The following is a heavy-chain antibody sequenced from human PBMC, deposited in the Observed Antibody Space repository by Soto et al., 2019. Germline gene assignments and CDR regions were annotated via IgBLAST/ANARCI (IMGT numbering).Heavy chain of an antibody. J-gene: IGHJ4*02. D-gene: IGHD3-22*01. Sequence: PSETLSLTCTVSGGSISSYYWSWIRQPPGKGLEWIGYIYYSGSTNYNPSLKSRVTISVDTSKNQFSLKLSSVTAADTAVYYCASHGDYYDSSALAYWGQGTLVTVSS. CDR1: GGSISSYY. CDR3: ASHGDYYDSSALAY. V-gene: IGHV4-59*01. CDR2: IYYSGST.